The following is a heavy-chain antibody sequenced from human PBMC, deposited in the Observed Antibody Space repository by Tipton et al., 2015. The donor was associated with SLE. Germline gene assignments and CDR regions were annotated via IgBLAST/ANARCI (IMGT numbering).Heavy chain of an antibody. CDR3: ASARGATKFDS. D-gene: IGHD4/OR15-4a*01. CDR2: MSPNSGNT. CDR1: GYTFTSYY. J-gene: IGHJ5*01. V-gene: IGHV1-8*02. Sequence: QVQLVQSGAEVKKPGASVKVSCKASGYTFTSYYMHWVRQAPGQGLEYVGWMSPNSGNTGYAQQFQGRVTMTLHTSRTTAYMDLTSLTSDDTAVYYCASARGATKFDSWGQGTLVTVSS.